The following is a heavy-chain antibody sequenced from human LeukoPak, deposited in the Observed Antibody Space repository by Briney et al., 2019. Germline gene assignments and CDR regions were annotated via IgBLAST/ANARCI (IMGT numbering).Heavy chain of an antibody. D-gene: IGHD6-13*01. V-gene: IGHV4-34*01. J-gene: IGHJ4*02. CDR2: INHSGST. CDR3: ARVTSSSWYGIDY. CDR1: GGSFSGYY. Sequence: NPSETLSLTCAVYGGSFSGYYWSWIRQPPGKGLEWIGEINHSGSTNYNPSLKSRVTISVGTSKNQFSLKLSSVTAADTAVYYCARVTSSSWYGIDYWGQGTLVTVSS.